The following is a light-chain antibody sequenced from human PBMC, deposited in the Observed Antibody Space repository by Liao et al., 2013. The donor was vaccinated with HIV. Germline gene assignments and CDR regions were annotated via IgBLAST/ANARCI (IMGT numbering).Light chain of an antibody. CDR3: QAWDSSTAEV. J-gene: IGLJ3*02. CDR1: KLGDKY. CDR2: QDS. Sequence: SYELTQTPSVSVSPGQTASITCSGDKLGDKYVCWYQQKPGQSPVLVIYQDSKRPSGIPERFSGSNSGNTATLTISGTQAMDEADYYCQAWDSSTAEVFGGGTKLTVL. V-gene: IGLV3-1*01.